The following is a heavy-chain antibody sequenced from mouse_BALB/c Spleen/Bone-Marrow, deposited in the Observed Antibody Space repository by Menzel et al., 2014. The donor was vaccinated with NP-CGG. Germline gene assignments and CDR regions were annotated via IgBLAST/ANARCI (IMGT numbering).Heavy chain of an antibody. CDR2: IWAGGST. CDR3: ARADWIYWYFDD. Sequence: VKLVQSGPGLVAPSPCLSITCTVSGFSLTSYGVHWVRQPPGKGLEWLGVIWAGGSTNYNSALMSRLSISKDNSKSQVILKMNSLQTDDAAMYDCARADWIYWYFDDWGAGTTVTVSS. J-gene: IGHJ1*01. V-gene: IGHV2-9*02. CDR1: GFSLTSYG. D-gene: IGHD4-1*01.